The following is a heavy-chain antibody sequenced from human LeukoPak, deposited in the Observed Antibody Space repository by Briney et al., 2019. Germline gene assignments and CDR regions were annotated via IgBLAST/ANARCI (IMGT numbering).Heavy chain of an antibody. Sequence: GGSLRLSCAASGFTFSSYSMNWVRQAPGKGLEWVSYISSNSNTTYYADSVKGRFTISRDNAKDSLYLQMNSLRAEDTAVYYCARRIAPWAFDYWGQGTLVTVSS. CDR3: ARRIAPWAFDY. V-gene: IGHV3-48*01. J-gene: IGHJ4*02. CDR2: ISSNSNTT. D-gene: IGHD2-15*01. CDR1: GFTFSSYS.